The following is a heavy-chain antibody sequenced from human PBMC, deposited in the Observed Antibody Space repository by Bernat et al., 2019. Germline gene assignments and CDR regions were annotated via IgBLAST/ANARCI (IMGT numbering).Heavy chain of an antibody. D-gene: IGHD3-9*01. CDR1: GYTFTGYY. CDR2: INPNSGGT. V-gene: IGHV1-2*04. J-gene: IGHJ4*02. CDR3: ARTYYDILTGYYPYYFDY. Sequence: QVQLVQSGAEVKKPGASVKVSCKASGYTFTGYYMHWVRQAPGQGLEWMGWINPNSGGTNYAQKFQGWVTMTRDTSISTAYMELSRLRSGDTAVYYCARTYYDILTGYYPYYFDYWGQGTLVTVSS.